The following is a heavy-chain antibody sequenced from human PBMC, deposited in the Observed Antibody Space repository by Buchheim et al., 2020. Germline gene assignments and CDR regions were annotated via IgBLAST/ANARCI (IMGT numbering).Heavy chain of an antibody. CDR3: AKRVHYGDYAYFDH. J-gene: IGHJ4*02. CDR1: GFTFSSYA. CDR2: VSPSGSDT. V-gene: IGHV3-23*01. Sequence: EVQLLESGGGLVQPGGSLRLSCAASGFTFSSYAMSWVRQAPGKGLEWVSGVSPSGSDTYYADSVKGRFTISRDNSQNTLYLQMNSRRAEDTAVYYCAKRVHYGDYAYFDHWGQGTL. D-gene: IGHD4-17*01.